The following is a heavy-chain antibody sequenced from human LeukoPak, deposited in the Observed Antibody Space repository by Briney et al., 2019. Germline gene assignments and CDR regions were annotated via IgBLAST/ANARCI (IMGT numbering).Heavy chain of an antibody. Sequence: PSETLSLTCTVSGGSISSYYWSWIRQPPGKGLEWIGYMYYSGSTNYNPSLKSRVTISADTSKNQFSLKLSSVTAADTAVYYCARRVTSNWFDPWGQGTLVTVSS. CDR1: GGSISSYY. D-gene: IGHD2-21*02. V-gene: IGHV4-59*08. CDR2: MYYSGST. J-gene: IGHJ5*02. CDR3: ARRVTSNWFDP.